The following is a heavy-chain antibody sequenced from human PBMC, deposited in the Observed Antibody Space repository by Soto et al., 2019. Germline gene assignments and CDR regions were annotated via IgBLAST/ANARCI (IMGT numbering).Heavy chain of an antibody. CDR3: ARPGEYQLPSGDYYYGMDV. CDR1: GGTFSSYA. J-gene: IGHJ6*02. V-gene: IGHV1-69*13. Sequence: SVKVSCKASGGTFSSYAISWVRQAPGQGLEWMGGIIPIFGTANYAQKFQGRVTITADESTSTAYMELSSLRSEDTAVYYCARPGEYQLPSGDYYYGMDVWGQGTTVTVSS. D-gene: IGHD2-2*01. CDR2: IIPIFGTA.